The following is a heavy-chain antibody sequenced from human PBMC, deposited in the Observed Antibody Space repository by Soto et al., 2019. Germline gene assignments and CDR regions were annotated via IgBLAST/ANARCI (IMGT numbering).Heavy chain of an antibody. CDR1: GGTFSSYA. V-gene: IGHV1-69*12. CDR3: ARGGRGYRGYDPYCYGMDV. Sequence: QVQLVQSGAEVKKPGSSVKVSCKASGGTFSSYAISWVRQAPGQGLEWMGGIIPIFGTANYAQKFQGRVTNTADDXXCXAXXELSSLRSEDTAVYYCARGGRGYRGYDPYCYGMDVWGQGTTVTVSS. CDR2: IIPIFGTA. J-gene: IGHJ6*02. D-gene: IGHD5-12*01.